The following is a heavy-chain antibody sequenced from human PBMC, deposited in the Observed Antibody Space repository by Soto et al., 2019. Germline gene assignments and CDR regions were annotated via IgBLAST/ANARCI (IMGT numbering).Heavy chain of an antibody. Sequence: PSETLSLTCAVSGGSISSGGYSWSWIRQPPGKGLEWIGYIYHSGTTYYNPPLKSRVTISVDTSNNQFSLRLSSVTAADTAVYSCARVTQQHLSFDCWGQGILVTVSS. J-gene: IGHJ4*02. CDR2: IYHSGTT. CDR1: GGSISSGGYS. D-gene: IGHD6-13*01. CDR3: ARVTQQHLSFDC. V-gene: IGHV4-30-2*01.